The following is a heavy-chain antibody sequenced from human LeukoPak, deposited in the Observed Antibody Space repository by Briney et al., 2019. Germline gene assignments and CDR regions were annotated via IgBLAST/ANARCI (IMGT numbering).Heavy chain of an antibody. V-gene: IGHV3-9*01. Sequence: GRSLRLSCAASGFTFDDYAMHWVRQAPGKGPEWVSGISWNSGSIGYADSVKGRFTISRDNAKNSLYLQMNSLRAEDTALYYCAKDMRYYDSSGYYSYFDYWGQGTLVTVSS. CDR1: GFTFDDYA. J-gene: IGHJ4*02. D-gene: IGHD3-22*01. CDR2: ISWNSGSI. CDR3: AKDMRYYDSSGYYSYFDY.